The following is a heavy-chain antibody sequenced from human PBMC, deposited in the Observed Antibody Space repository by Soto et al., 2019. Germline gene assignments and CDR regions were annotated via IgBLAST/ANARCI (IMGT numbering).Heavy chain of an antibody. CDR1: GFTFSSYG. CDR2: ISYDGSNK. Sequence: QVQLVESGGGVVQPGRSLRLSCAASGFTFSSYGMHWVRQAPGKGLEWVAVISYDGSNKYYADSVKGRFTISRDNSKNTLYLQMNSLRAEDTAVYYCAILSYYDYIWGSYRPEYYFDYWGQGTLVTVSS. CDR3: AILSYYDYIWGSYRPEYYFDY. V-gene: IGHV3-30*03. J-gene: IGHJ4*02. D-gene: IGHD3-16*02.